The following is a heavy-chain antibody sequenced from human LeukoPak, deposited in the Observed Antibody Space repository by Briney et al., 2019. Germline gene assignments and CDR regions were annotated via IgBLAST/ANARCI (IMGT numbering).Heavy chain of an antibody. D-gene: IGHD3-9*01. CDR2: IGDDGSNK. V-gene: IGHV3-33*01. J-gene: IGHJ4*02. CDR3: ARQDSIYDILTGYYYYFDY. CDR1: GFTFSSYG. Sequence: QPGRSLRLSCAASGFTFSSYGMHWVRQAPGKGLEWVAVIGDDGSNKYYADSVKGRFTISRDNSKNTLYLQMNSLRAEDTAVYYCARQDSIYDILTGYYYYFDYWGQGTLVTVSS.